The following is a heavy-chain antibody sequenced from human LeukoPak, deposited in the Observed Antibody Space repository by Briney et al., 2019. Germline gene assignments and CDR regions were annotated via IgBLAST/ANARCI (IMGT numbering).Heavy chain of an antibody. Sequence: GGSLRLSCAASGFTFTPYAMHWVRQAPGKGLAWVAVISYDGSNKYYADSVKGRFTISRDNSKNTLYLQMNSLRPEDTAVYFCARSRSSGYYAKPFDYWGQGTLVTVSS. J-gene: IGHJ4*02. CDR1: GFTFTPYA. D-gene: IGHD3-3*01. CDR2: ISYDGSNK. V-gene: IGHV3-30*04. CDR3: ARSRSSGYYAKPFDY.